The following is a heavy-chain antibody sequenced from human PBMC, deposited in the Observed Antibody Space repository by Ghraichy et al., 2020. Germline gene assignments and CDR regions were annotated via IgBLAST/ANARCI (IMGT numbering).Heavy chain of an antibody. CDR3: AVEIFGVASDF. D-gene: IGHD3-3*01. CDR1: GFTFSSYT. J-gene: IGHJ4*02. V-gene: IGHV3-21*01. CDR2: ISSSSSYM. Sequence: GGSLRLSCAASGFTFSSYTMNWVRQAPGKGLEWVSSISSSSSYMYYADSVEGRFTISRDNAKNSLFLQMNSLRAEDTAVYYCAVEIFGVASDFWGQGTLVTVSS.